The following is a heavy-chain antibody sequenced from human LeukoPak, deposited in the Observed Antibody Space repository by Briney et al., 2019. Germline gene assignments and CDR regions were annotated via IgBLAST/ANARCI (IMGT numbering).Heavy chain of an antibody. J-gene: IGHJ5*02. CDR2: IIPIFGTA. Sequence: SVKVSCKASGYTFTSYGISWVRQAPGQGLEWMGGIIPIFGTANYAQKFQGRVTITADESTSTAYMELSSLRSEDTAVYYCARASGGVGATDWFDPWGQGTLVTVSS. CDR1: GYTFTSYG. CDR3: ARASGGVGATDWFDP. D-gene: IGHD1-26*01. V-gene: IGHV1-69*13.